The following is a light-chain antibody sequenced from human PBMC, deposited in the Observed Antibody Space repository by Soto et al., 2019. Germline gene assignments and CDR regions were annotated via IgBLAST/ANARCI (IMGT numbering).Light chain of an antibody. Sequence: DIQMTQSPSTLSASVGDRVTITCRASQSISNWLAWYQQKPGKAPKFLIYKASRLESGVPSRFSGSGSGTEFTLTISSLQPDDFATYYCLQYDSYSRTFGQGTKVEIK. CDR2: KAS. CDR1: QSISNW. J-gene: IGKJ1*01. CDR3: LQYDSYSRT. V-gene: IGKV1-5*03.